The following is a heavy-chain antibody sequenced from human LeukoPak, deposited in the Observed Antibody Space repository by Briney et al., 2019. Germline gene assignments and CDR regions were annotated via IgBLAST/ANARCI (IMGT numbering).Heavy chain of an antibody. Sequence: SETLSLTCAVYGGSFSGYYWSWIRQPPGKGLEWIGEINHSGSTNYNPSLKSRVTISVDTSKNQFSLKLSSVTAADTAVYYCARRLIVVVPAAISSFDYWGQGTLVTVSS. V-gene: IGHV4-34*01. CDR1: GGSFSGYY. CDR3: ARRLIVVVPAAISSFDY. D-gene: IGHD2-2*02. J-gene: IGHJ4*02. CDR2: INHSGST.